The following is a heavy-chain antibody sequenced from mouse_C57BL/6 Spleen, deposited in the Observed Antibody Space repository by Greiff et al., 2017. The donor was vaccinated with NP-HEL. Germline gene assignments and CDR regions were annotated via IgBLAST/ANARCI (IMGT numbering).Heavy chain of an antibody. CDR3: AREGIYYDYPWFAY. J-gene: IGHJ3*01. CDR1: GYTFTSYW. V-gene: IGHV1-55*01. CDR2: IYPGSGST. D-gene: IGHD2-4*01. Sequence: VQLQQPGAELVKPGASVKMSCKASGYTFTSYWITWVKQRPGQGLEWIGDIYPGSGSTNYNEKFKSKATLTVDTSSSTAYMQLSSLTSEDSAVYYCAREGIYYDYPWFAYWGQGTLVTVSA.